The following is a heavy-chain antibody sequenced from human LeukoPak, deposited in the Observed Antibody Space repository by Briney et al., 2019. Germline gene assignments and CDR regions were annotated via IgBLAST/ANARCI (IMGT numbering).Heavy chain of an antibody. D-gene: IGHD3-22*01. CDR1: GFTFSSYA. CDR2: ISGSGGST. CDR3: AKDREERYYYDSSDSEGALDY. V-gene: IGHV3-23*01. Sequence: GGSLRLSCAASGFTFSSYAMSWVRQAPGKGLEWVSAISGSGGSTYYADSVKGRFTISRDNSKNTLYLQMNSLRAEDTAVYYCAKDREERYYYDSSDSEGALDYWGQGTLVTVSS. J-gene: IGHJ4*02.